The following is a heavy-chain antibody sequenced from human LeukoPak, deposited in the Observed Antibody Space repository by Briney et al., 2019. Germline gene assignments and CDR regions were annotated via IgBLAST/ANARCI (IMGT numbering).Heavy chain of an antibody. CDR2: IIPILGLA. CDR1: GGTFSSYA. CDR3: ASGAADTAMAKSRYGYYYGMDV. J-gene: IGHJ6*02. D-gene: IGHD5-18*01. V-gene: IGHV1-69*04. Sequence: ASVKVSCKASGGTFSSYAISWVRQAPGQGLEWMGRIIPILGLANYAQKFQGRVTITADKSTSTAYMELSSLRSEDTAVYYWASGAADTAMAKSRYGYYYGMDVWGQGTTVTVSS.